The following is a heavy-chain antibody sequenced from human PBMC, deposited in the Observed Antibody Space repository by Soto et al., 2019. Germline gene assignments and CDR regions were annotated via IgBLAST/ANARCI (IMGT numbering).Heavy chain of an antibody. CDR3: AKDQGADFYGSPYYYYGMDV. V-gene: IGHV3-23*01. CDR2: ISGSGGST. D-gene: IGHD3-10*01. J-gene: IGHJ6*02. CDR1: GFTFISYA. Sequence: GGSLRLSCAASGFTFISYAMSWVRQAPGKGLEWVSAISGSGGSTYYADSVKGRFTISRDNSKNTLYLQMNSLRAEDTAVYYCAKDQGADFYGSPYYYYGMDVWGQGT.